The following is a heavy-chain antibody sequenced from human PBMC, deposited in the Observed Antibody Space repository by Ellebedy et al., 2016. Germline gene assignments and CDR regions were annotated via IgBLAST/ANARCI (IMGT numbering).Heavy chain of an antibody. CDR1: GYTFTSYY. V-gene: IGHV1-46*01. CDR3: ARVPSYSNLLGSVRKYYYGMDV. D-gene: IGHD4-11*01. J-gene: IGHJ6*02. CDR2: INPSGGST. Sequence: ASVKVSXXASGYTFTSYYMHWVRQAPGQGLEWMGIINPSGGSTSYAQKFQGRVTMTRDTSTSTVYMELSSLRSEDTAVYYCARVPSYSNLLGSVRKYYYGMDVWGQGTTVTVSS.